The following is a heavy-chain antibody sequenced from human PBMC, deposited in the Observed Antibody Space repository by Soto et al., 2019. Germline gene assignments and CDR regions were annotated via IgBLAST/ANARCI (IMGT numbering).Heavy chain of an antibody. V-gene: IGHV3-30-3*01. CDR2: MSMDGTQK. CDR3: ARDRVPYVYFYYGMDV. J-gene: IGHJ6*02. D-gene: IGHD3-10*02. CDR1: GFDFYNYS. Sequence: QVRLVESGGGVVQPGGSLRLSCAASGFDFYNYSMHWVRQAPGKGLEWVAIMSMDGTQKYYTDSVKGRSTISRDNSKSMFFLQMSSLRPEDTAVYFCARDRVPYVYFYYGMDVWGQGTTVTVSS.